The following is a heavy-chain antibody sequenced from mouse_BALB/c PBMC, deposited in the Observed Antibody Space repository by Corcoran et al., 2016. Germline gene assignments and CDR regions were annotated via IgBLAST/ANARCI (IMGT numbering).Heavy chain of an antibody. Sequence: EGQLQQSGAELVKPGAAVKLSCTASGFNIKDTYMHWVKQRPEQGLEWIGRIDPANGNTKYDPKFQGKATITADTSSNTAYLQLSSLTSEDTAVYYCANWEWYFDVWGAGTTVTVSS. J-gene: IGHJ1*01. CDR2: IDPANGNT. V-gene: IGHV14-3*02. CDR1: GFNIKDTY. CDR3: ANWEWYFDV. D-gene: IGHD4-1*01.